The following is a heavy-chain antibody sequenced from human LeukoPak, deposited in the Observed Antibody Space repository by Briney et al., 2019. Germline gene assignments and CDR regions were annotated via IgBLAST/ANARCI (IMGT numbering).Heavy chain of an antibody. D-gene: IGHD2-15*01. CDR1: GFTFSSYS. CDR2: ISGISTYI. Sequence: GGSLRLSCAASGFTFSSYSMNWVRQAPGKGLEWVSSISGISTYIYYADSAKGRFAISRDNARNSLYLQMNSLRAEDTAIYYCARGRDCSGSSCYRDYWGQGTLVTVSS. CDR3: ARGRDCSGSSCYRDY. J-gene: IGHJ4*02. V-gene: IGHV3-21*01.